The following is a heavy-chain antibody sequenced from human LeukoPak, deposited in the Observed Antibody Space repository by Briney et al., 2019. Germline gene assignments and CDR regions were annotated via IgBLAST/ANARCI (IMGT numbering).Heavy chain of an antibody. CDR3: AKLNYYGSGSRGYFDY. J-gene: IGHJ4*02. CDR1: GFTFSSYG. CDR2: ISSGGGST. Sequence: PGGSLRLSCAASGFTFSSYGMSWVRQAPGKGLEWVSAISSGGGSTYYADSVKGRFTISRDNSKNTLYLQMNSLRAEDTAVYYCAKLNYYGSGSRGYFDYWGQGTLVTVSS. V-gene: IGHV3-23*01. D-gene: IGHD3-10*01.